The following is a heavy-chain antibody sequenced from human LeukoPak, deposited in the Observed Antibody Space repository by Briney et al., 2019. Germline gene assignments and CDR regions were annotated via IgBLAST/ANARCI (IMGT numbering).Heavy chain of an antibody. CDR3: AKADSGSWYFDY. CDR2: ISGGGVVT. J-gene: IGHJ4*02. Sequence: GGSLRLSCAASGFTFSSYAMSWVRQAPGKGLEWVSTISGGGVVTYYADSVKGRFTISRDNSKNTLYLQMNSLRADDTAVYYCAKADSGSWYFDYWGQGTLVTVSS. D-gene: IGHD6-13*01. CDR1: GFTFSSYA. V-gene: IGHV3-23*01.